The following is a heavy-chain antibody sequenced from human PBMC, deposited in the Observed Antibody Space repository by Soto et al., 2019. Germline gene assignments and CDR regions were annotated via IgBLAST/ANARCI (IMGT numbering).Heavy chain of an antibody. V-gene: IGHV2-5*02. CDR1: GFSLTTYGVG. D-gene: IGHD4-17*01. CDR3: AHRLTLNSDENYGRFDY. CDR2: IYWDDDK. J-gene: IGHJ4*02. Sequence: QITLKESGPTLVKPTQTLTLTCTFSGFSLTTYGVGVGWVRQPPEKALEWLALIYWDDDKRYNPSLRTRLTITKDTSQNHVVLTMTDMDPVDTATYYCAHRLTLNSDENYGRFDYWGQGTLATVSS.